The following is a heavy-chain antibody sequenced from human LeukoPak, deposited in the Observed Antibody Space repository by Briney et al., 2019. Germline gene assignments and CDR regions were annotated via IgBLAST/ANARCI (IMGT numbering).Heavy chain of an antibody. V-gene: IGHV1-18*01. CDR3: ARGWNDCSSSSCYRGYDYYSGMDV. D-gene: IGHD2-2*01. Sequence: GASVKVSCKASGYTFTSYGITWVRQAPGQGPEWMGWISAYNGNTDYAQKLQGRVTMTTDTSTSTAYMELRSLGSDDTAVYYCARGWNDCSSSSCYRGYDYYSGMDVWGQGTTVTVSS. J-gene: IGHJ6*02. CDR1: GYTFTSYG. CDR2: ISAYNGNT.